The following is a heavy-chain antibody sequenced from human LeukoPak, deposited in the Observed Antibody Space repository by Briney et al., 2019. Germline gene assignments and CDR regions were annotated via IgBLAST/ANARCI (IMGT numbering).Heavy chain of an antibody. V-gene: IGHV3-11*04. CDR1: GFTFSDYY. D-gene: IGHD1-26*01. J-gene: IGHJ5*02. CDR2: ISSSGSTI. CDR3: ARDGGPWWELLQVNWFDP. Sequence: KPGGSLRLSCAASGFTFSDYYMSWIRQAPGKGLEWVSYISSSGSTIYYADSVKGRFTISRDNAKNSLYLQMNSLRAEDTAVYYCARDGGPWWELLQVNWFDPWGLGTLVTVSS.